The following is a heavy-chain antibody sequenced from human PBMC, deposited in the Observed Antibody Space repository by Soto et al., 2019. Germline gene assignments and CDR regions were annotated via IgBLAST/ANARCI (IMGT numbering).Heavy chain of an antibody. CDR1: GFTFSSYA. CDR2: ISYDGSNK. V-gene: IGHV3-30-3*01. J-gene: IGHJ3*02. CDR3: ARTGYSSGWYDAFDI. D-gene: IGHD6-19*01. Sequence: ESGGGVVQPGRSLRLSCAASGFTFSSYAMHWVRQAPGKGLEWVAVISYDGSNKYYADSVKGRFTISRDNSKNTLYLQMNSLRAEDTAVYYCARTGYSSGWYDAFDIWGQGTMVTVSS.